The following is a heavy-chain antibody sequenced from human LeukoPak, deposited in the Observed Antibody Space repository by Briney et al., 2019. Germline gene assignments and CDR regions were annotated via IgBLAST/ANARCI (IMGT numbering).Heavy chain of an antibody. V-gene: IGHV3-30-3*01. CDR3: AKDLTYTSQGGSGS. J-gene: IGHJ5*02. Sequence: GRSLRLSCAASGFTFSSYAMHWVRQAPGKGLEWVAVISYDGSNKYYADSVKGRFTISRDNSKNTLYLQMNSLRAEDTALYFCAKDLTYTSQGGSGSWGQGTLVIVSS. CDR2: ISYDGSNK. D-gene: IGHD3-16*01. CDR1: GFTFSSYA.